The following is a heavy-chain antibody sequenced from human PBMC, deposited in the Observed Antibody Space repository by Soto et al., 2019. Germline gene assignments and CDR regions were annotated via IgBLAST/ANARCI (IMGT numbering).Heavy chain of an antibody. CDR1: GYTLTSYD. V-gene: IGHV1-8*01. D-gene: IGHD3-22*01. J-gene: IGHJ6*03. CDR2: MNPNSGNT. Sequence: ASAKVYCKGSGYTLTSYDINWVRQATGQGLEWMGWMNPNSGNTGYAQKFQGRVTMTRNTSISTAYMELSSLRSEDTAVYYCARGIGGNDIYYYYYMDVWGKGTTVTVSS. CDR3: ARGIGGNDIYYYYYMDV.